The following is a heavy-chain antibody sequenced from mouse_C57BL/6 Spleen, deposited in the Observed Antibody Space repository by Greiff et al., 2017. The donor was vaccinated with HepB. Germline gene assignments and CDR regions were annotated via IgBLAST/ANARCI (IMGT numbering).Heavy chain of an antibody. J-gene: IGHJ2*01. CDR2: IHPNSGST. CDR3: AREDYDEGDYFDY. D-gene: IGHD2-4*01. V-gene: IGHV1-64*01. CDR1: GYTFTSYW. Sequence: QVQLQQPGAELVKPGASVKLSCKASGYTFTSYWMHWVKQRPGQGLEWIGMIHPNSGSTNYNEKFKSKATLTVDKSSSTAYMQLSSLTSEDSAVYYCAREDYDEGDYFDYWGQGTTLTVSS.